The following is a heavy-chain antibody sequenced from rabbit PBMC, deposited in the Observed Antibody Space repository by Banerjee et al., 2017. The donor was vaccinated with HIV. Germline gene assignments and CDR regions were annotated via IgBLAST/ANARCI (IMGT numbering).Heavy chain of an antibody. D-gene: IGHD4-2*01. J-gene: IGHJ4*01. V-gene: IGHV1S45*01. CDR1: GFSFSNGYV. CDR2: INTISGDT. Sequence: QEQLEESGGDLVKPEGSLTLTCTASGFSFSNGYVMCWVRQAPGKGLEWIACINTISGDTVYATWAKGRFTISKASSTTVTLQMTSLTAADTATYFCARDYGGNDFDFDLWGPGTLVTVS. CDR3: ARDYGGNDFDFDL.